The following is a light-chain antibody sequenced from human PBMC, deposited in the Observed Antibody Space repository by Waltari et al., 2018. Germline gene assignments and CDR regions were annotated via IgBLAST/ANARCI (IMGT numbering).Light chain of an antibody. CDR1: SSNIGRNA. J-gene: IGLJ3*02. Sequence: QSVLTQPPSASGTPGQRVTISCFGSSSNIGRNAVSWYQQLPGTAPRLLIHTNDHRPSGVPDRFSASKSGTSASLAISGLQSEDEADFHCATWDDSLDGPVFGGGTKLTVL. CDR3: ATWDDSLDGPV. CDR2: TND. V-gene: IGLV1-44*01.